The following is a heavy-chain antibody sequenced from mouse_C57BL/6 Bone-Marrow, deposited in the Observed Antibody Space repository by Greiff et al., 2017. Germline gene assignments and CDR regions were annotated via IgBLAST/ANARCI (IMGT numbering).Heavy chain of an antibody. V-gene: IGHV1-55*01. D-gene: IGHD2-5*01. Sequence: QVQLQQPGAELVKPGASVKMSCKASGYTFTSYWITWVKQRPGQGLEWIGDIYPGSGSTNYNEKFKSKATLTLDTSSSTAYVQLSSLTSEDSAVYYCARPYFSNYWYFDVWGTGTTVTVSS. CDR2: IYPGSGST. J-gene: IGHJ1*03. CDR1: GYTFTSYW. CDR3: ARPYFSNYWYFDV.